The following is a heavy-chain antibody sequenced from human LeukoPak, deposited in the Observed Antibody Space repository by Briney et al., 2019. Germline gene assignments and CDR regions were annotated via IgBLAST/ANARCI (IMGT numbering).Heavy chain of an antibody. Sequence: ASVKVSCKASGYTFTSYDINWVRQATGQGLEWMGWMNPNSGNTGYAQKFQGRVTMTRNTSISTAYMELSSLRSEDTAVYYCARALSQWQDFDYWGQGALVTVSS. CDR2: MNPNSGNT. CDR1: GYTFTSYD. J-gene: IGHJ4*02. V-gene: IGHV1-8*01. CDR3: ARALSQWQDFDY. D-gene: IGHD6-19*01.